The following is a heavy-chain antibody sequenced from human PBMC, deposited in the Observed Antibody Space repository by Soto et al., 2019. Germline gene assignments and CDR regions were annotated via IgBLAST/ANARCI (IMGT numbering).Heavy chain of an antibody. CDR1: GGSIRSSRW. V-gene: IGHV4-4*02. J-gene: IGHJ6*02. CDR2: IYHSGAT. CDR3: TGDKSTGSDHARGMDV. Sequence: QVQLEESGPGLVKPSGTLSLTCAVSGGSIRSSRWWSWVRQPPGKGLEWIGGIYHSGATNYNPSLKSRVTILLDKANNQFSLRLSSVTAADTAVYYCTGDKSTGSDHARGMDVWGQGTTVTVPS. D-gene: IGHD6-25*01.